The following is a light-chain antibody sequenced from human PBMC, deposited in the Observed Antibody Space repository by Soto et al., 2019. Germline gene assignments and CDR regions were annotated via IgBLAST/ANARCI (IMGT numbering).Light chain of an antibody. V-gene: IGKV3-11*01. J-gene: IGKJ4*01. CDR3: HQRSNWPPLT. CDR1: QSVGGY. Sequence: EIVLTQSPATLSLSPGERATLSCRASQSVGGYLDWYQQKPGQAPRLLIYDASNRASGIPARFSGSGSGTDFTHTISSLEPEDLAVYYCHQRSNWPPLTFGGGTKVEIK. CDR2: DAS.